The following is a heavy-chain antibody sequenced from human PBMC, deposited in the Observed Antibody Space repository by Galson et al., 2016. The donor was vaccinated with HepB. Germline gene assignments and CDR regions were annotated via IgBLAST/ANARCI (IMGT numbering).Heavy chain of an antibody. Sequence: TLSLTCGVNGGSLTDLYWSWIRQSPGKGLEWIGEISHRATTNYNPSFKSRVTLSVDTSKNHISLRLSSVTAADTAVYFCARGIRGYGGPEGRFDYWGQGTLVTVSS. J-gene: IGHJ4*02. CDR3: ARGIRGYGGPEGRFDY. V-gene: IGHV4-34*01. D-gene: IGHD5-12*01. CDR2: ISHRATT. CDR1: GGSLTDLY.